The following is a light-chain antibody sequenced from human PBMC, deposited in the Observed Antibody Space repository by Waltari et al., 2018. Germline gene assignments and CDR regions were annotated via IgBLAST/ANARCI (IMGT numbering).Light chain of an antibody. J-gene: IGLJ2*01. CDR1: SSNIRAGSD. Sequence: QSVLTQPPSVSGAPGQRVTIPCTGSSSNIRAGSDVHWYQQLPGTAPKLLIYDNNNRPSGVPDRFSGSKSGTSASLAITGLQAEDEADYHCQSYDSSLRGPVVFGGGTKLTVL. CDR2: DNN. CDR3: QSYDSSLRGPVV. V-gene: IGLV1-40*01.